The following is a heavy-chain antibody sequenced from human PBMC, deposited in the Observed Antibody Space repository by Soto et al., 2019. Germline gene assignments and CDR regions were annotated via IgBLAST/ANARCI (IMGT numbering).Heavy chain of an antibody. CDR1: GFTFSSYS. V-gene: IGHV3-48*02. J-gene: IGHJ6*02. D-gene: IGHD6-13*01. CDR2: ISSSSSTI. CDR3: ARDLSSSSWYRFKPRPMDV. Sequence: TGGSLRLSCAASGFTFSSYSMNWVRQAPGKGLEWVSYISSSSSTIYYADSVKGRFTISRDNAKNSLYLQMNSLRDEDTAVYYCARDLSSSSWYRFKPRPMDVWGQGTTVTVSS.